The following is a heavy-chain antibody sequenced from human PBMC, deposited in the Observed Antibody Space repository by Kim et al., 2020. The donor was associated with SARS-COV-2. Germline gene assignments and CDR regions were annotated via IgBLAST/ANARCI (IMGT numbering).Heavy chain of an antibody. D-gene: IGHD1-26*01. V-gene: IGHV7-4-1*02. CDR2: INTNTGNP. CDR3: ARESAAGRGKSAFDY. CDR1: GYTFTSHA. J-gene: IGHJ4*02. Sequence: GSVKVSCKASGYTFTSHAMNWVRQAPGQGLEWMGWINTNTGNPTYAQGFTGRFVISLNTSVGTAYLQISSLRPEDTAVYFCARESAAGRGKSAFDYWGQGTLVTVSS.